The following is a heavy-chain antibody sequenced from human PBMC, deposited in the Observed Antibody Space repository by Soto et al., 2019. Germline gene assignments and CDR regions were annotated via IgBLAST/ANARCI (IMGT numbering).Heavy chain of an antibody. J-gene: IGHJ6*02. Sequence: ASVKVSCKASGYTFTSYDINWVRQATGQGLEWMGWMNPNSGNTGYAQKFQGRVTMTRNTSISTAYMELSSLRSEDTAVYYCARGKYYDFWSGDHYYYGMDVWGQGTTVTVSS. CDR3: ARGKYYDFWSGDHYYYGMDV. V-gene: IGHV1-8*01. CDR1: GYTFTSYD. D-gene: IGHD3-3*01. CDR2: MNPNSGNT.